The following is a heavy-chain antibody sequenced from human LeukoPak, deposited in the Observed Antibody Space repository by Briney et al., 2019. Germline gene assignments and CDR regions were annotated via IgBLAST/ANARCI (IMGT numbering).Heavy chain of an antibody. CDR1: GGSISSYY. CDR2: IYYSGST. CDR3: AGASYDSSGVH. D-gene: IGHD3-22*01. V-gene: IGHV4-59*01. Sequence: PSETLSLTCTVTGGSISSYYWSWLRQPPGKGLEWIGHIYYSGSTNYNPSLKRRVTISVDTSKNQFCLKLSSATAADTAVYYCAGASYDSSGVHWGQGTLVTVSS. J-gene: IGHJ4*02.